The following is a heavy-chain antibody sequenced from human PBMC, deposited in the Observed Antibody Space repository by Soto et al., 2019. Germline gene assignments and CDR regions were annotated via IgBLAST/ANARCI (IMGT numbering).Heavy chain of an antibody. J-gene: IGHJ4*02. D-gene: IGHD2-15*01. Sequence: GPTLVNPTETLTLTCTFSGFSLNTGGICVSWIRQPPGKALEWLGLIDWADDKDYRTSLKTRLTISKDSSKNQVVLTMTNMDPVDTATYYCARSLSVAASSGFDFWGQGILVTVYS. CDR3: ARSLSVAASSGFDF. CDR2: IDWADDK. V-gene: IGHV2-70*13. CDR1: GFSLNTGGIC.